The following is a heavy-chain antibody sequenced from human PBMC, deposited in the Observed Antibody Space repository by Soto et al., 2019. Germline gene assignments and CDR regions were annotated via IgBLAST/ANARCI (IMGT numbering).Heavy chain of an antibody. J-gene: IGHJ3*02. Sequence: SETLSLTCTVSGVSISSGFYYWSWIRQHPGEGLEWIGYIFYSGSTNYSPSLKSRVAISVDTSKNQFSLKLSSVTAADTAVYYCARDGYYGVTNDPFDIWGQGTMVTVSS. CDR1: GVSISSGFYY. D-gene: IGHD4-17*01. V-gene: IGHV4-61*01. CDR3: ARDGYYGVTNDPFDI. CDR2: IFYSGST.